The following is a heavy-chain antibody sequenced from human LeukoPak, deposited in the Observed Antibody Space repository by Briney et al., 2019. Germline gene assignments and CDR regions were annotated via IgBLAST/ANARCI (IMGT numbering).Heavy chain of an antibody. V-gene: IGHV1-69*06. D-gene: IGHD6-13*01. CDR3: ARDSSSSWSAKPEYYYYMDV. J-gene: IGHJ6*03. Sequence: GASVKVSCKVSGYTLTELSMHWVRQAPGKGLEWMGGIIPIFGTANYAQKFQGRVTITADKSTSTAYMELSSLRSEDTAVYYCARDSSSSWSAKPEYYYYMDVWGKGTTVTVSS. CDR2: IIPIFGTA. CDR1: GYTLTELS.